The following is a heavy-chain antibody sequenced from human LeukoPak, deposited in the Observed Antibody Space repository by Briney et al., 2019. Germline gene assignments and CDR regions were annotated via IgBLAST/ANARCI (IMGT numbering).Heavy chain of an antibody. D-gene: IGHD2-21*02. CDR1: GGSISSGGYY. V-gene: IGHV4-31*03. J-gene: IGHJ3*02. Sequence: PSETLSLTCTVSGGSISSGGYYWSWIRQHPGKGLEWIGYIYYSGSTYYNPSLKSRVTISVDTSKNQFSLKLSSVTAADTAVYYCARESWRVYCGGDCYPDAFDIWGQGTMVTVSS. CDR3: ARESWRVYCGGDCYPDAFDI. CDR2: IYYSGST.